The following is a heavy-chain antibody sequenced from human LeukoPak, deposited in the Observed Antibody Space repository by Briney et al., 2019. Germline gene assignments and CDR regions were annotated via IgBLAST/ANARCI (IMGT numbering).Heavy chain of an antibody. Sequence: ASVKVSCKASGYTFTSYGISWVRQAPGQGLEWMGWISAYNGNTNYAQKLQGRVTMTTDTSTSTAYMELRSLRSDDTAVYYCARDRCSSTSCYYKGEYFDYWGQGTLVTVSS. CDR2: ISAYNGNT. V-gene: IGHV1-18*01. CDR1: GYTFTSYG. D-gene: IGHD2-2*01. CDR3: ARDRCSSTSCYYKGEYFDY. J-gene: IGHJ4*02.